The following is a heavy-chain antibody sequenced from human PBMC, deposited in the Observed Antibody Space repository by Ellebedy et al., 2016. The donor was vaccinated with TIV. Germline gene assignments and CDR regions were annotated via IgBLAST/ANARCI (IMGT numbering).Heavy chain of an antibody. CDR3: ARDLEYYYDSSGYEGFDY. CDR1: GYTLTELY. D-gene: IGHD3-22*01. Sequence: AASVKVSCKVSGYTLTELYMNWVRQAPGKGLEWMGGFDPEDGETIYAQKFQGRVTMTEDTSTDTAYMELSSLRSEDTAVYYCARDLEYYYDSSGYEGFDYWGQGTLVTVSS. V-gene: IGHV1-24*01. CDR2: FDPEDGET. J-gene: IGHJ4*02.